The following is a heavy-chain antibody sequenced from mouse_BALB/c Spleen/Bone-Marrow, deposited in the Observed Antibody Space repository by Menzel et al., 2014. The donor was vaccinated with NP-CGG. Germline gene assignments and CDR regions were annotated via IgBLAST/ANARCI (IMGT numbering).Heavy chain of an antibody. D-gene: IGHD1-1*01. Sequence: VQLQQSGGGLVQPGGSLKLSCAASGFDFSRYWMSWVRQAPGKGLEWIGEINPDSSTINYTPSLKDKFIISRDNAKNTLYLQMSKVRSEDTALYYCARLSYYGRFAYWGQGTLVTVSA. CDR3: ARLSYYGRFAY. CDR2: INPDSSTI. CDR1: GFDFSRYW. J-gene: IGHJ3*01. V-gene: IGHV4-1*02.